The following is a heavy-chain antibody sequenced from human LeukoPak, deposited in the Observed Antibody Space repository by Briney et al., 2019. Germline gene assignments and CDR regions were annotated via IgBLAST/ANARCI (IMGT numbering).Heavy chain of an antibody. CDR3: ARRRYYYDSTIDRRYYYYMDV. Sequence: GGSLRLSCAASGFTFDDYGMSWVRQAPGEGLEWVSGINWNGGSTGYADSVKGRFTISRDNAKNSLYLQMNSLRAEDTALYYCARRRYYYDSTIDRRYYYYMDVWGKGTTVTVSS. D-gene: IGHD3-22*01. CDR2: INWNGGST. CDR1: GFTFDDYG. V-gene: IGHV3-20*04. J-gene: IGHJ6*03.